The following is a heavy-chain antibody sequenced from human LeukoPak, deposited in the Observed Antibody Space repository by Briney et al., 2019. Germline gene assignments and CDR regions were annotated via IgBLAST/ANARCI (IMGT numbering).Heavy chain of an antibody. J-gene: IGHJ4*02. CDR3: ATGPTTGYYPY. CDR2: ISYDGSNK. Sequence: PGRSLRLSCAASGFSFSSYAMHWVRQAPGKELEWVAVISYDGSNKYYADSVKGRFTISRDNSKNTLYLQMNSLTAEDTAVYYCATGPTTGYYPYWRQGTLVTVSS. V-gene: IGHV3-30*04. CDR1: GFSFSSYA. D-gene: IGHD3-9*01.